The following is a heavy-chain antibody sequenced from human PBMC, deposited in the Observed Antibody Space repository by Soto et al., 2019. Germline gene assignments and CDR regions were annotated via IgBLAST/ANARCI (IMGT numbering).Heavy chain of an antibody. D-gene: IGHD2-8*01. CDR1: GGSISSSSYY. CDR3: ARRPALMVYAGGDV. J-gene: IGHJ6*02. V-gene: IGHV4-39*01. CDR2: IYYSGST. Sequence: QLQLQESGPGLVKPSETLSLTCTVSGGSISSSSYYWGWIRQPPGKGLEWIGSIYYSGSTYYNPSLKSRVTISVDTSKNQFSLKLSSVTAADTAVYYCARRPALMVYAGGDVWGQGTTVTVSS.